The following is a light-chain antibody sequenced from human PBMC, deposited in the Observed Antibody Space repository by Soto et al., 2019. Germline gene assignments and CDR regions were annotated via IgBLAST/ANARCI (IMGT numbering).Light chain of an antibody. CDR3: QQYYNWPRT. CDR2: GAS. V-gene: IGKV3-15*01. CDR1: GKIYTK. Sequence: EIVMAQCPATVFVSXGERATLCCRARGKIYTKLARYQQKPGRAPRFXXYGASTMAHGPPARFSGTGSGTEFTPTINSRQAEDSAVYYGQQYYNWPRTFGQGTRLEIK. J-gene: IGKJ5*01.